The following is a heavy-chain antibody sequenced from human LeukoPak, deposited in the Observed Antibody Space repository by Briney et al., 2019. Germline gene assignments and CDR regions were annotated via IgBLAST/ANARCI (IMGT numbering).Heavy chain of an antibody. CDR3: ARPAYYDFWSGYSEAWFDP. J-gene: IGHJ5*02. V-gene: IGHV4-34*01. Sequence: PSETLSLTCAVYGGSFSGYYWSWIRQPPGKGLEWIGEINHSGGTNYNPSLKSRVTISVDTSKKQFSLKLSSVTAADTAVYYCARPAYYDFWSGYSEAWFDPWGQGTLVTVSS. CDR1: GGSFSGYY. D-gene: IGHD3-3*01. CDR2: INHSGGT.